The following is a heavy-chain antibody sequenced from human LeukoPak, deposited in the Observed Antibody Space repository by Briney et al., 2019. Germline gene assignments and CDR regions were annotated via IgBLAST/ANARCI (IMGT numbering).Heavy chain of an antibody. CDR1: GFTFSTSE. J-gene: IGHJ4*02. CDR2: ISGSAGDT. D-gene: IGHD6-19*01. Sequence: GGSLRLSCAASGFTFSTSEMNWVRQAPGKGLEWLSGISGSAGDTYYADSVKGRFTISRDNSKNTVYLQMNSLRAEDTALYYCAKTTGGNSSGRYPGWPVDYWGQGTLVTVSS. V-gene: IGHV3-23*01. CDR3: AKTTGGNSSGRYPGWPVDY.